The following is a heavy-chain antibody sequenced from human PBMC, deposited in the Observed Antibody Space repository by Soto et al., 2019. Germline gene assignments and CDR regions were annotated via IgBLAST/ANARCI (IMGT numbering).Heavy chain of an antibody. V-gene: IGHV3-23*01. J-gene: IGHJ4*02. Sequence: EVQLLESGGGLVQPGGSLRLSCAASGFTFSSYAMSWVRQAPGKGLEWVSAISGSGGSTYYADSVKGRFTISRDNSKNTLYLQMNSLRTEDTAVYYCARLPDIVVVPAVNFDYWGQGTLVTVSS. CDR3: ARLPDIVVVPAVNFDY. D-gene: IGHD2-2*01. CDR2: ISGSGGST. CDR1: GFTFSSYA.